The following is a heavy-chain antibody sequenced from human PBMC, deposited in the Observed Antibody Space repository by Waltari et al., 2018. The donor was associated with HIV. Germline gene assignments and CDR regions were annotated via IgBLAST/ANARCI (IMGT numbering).Heavy chain of an antibody. CDR2: TKSNRGGGAT. CDR3: TSDPRIGRWCDP. V-gene: IGHV3-15*01. Sequence: EVQLVESGGGLVMPGGSLRLSCAASGLTFSDAWMPWVGQAPGQGLEWVARTKSNRGGGATDYARTFKGSFTISRDGSQSSLSLEMNSRKTEETAIYYCTSDPRIGRWCDPWGQATLVAVSS. D-gene: IGHD2-15*01. CDR1: GLTFSDAW. J-gene: IGHJ5*02.